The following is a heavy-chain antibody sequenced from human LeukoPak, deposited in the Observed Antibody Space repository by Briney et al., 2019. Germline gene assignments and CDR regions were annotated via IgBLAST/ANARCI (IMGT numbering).Heavy chain of an antibody. V-gene: IGHV4-34*01. J-gene: IGHJ6*03. CDR2: INHSGST. CDR1: GGSFSGYD. Sequence: PSETLSVTCAVYGGSFSGYDWSWIRQPPGKGLEWIGEINHSGSTNYNPSLKNRVTISVDTSKNQFSLKLSSVTAADTAVYYCARGRHGYYYYMDVWGKGTTVTVSS. CDR3: ARGRHGYYYYMDV.